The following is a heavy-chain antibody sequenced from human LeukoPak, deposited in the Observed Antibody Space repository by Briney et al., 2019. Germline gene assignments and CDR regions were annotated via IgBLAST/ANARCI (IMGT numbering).Heavy chain of an antibody. CDR2: INTNTGNP. J-gene: IGHJ4*02. D-gene: IGHD3-22*01. CDR1: GYTFSSYV. CDR3: ARDLSSGHYC. V-gene: IGHV7-4-1*01. Sequence: ASVKVSCKASGYTFSSYVMNWVRQAPGQGLEWMGWINTNTGNPTYAQDFTGRFVFSLDTSASTAYLQIGSLKAEDTAVYYCARDLSSGHYCWGQGTLVTVSS.